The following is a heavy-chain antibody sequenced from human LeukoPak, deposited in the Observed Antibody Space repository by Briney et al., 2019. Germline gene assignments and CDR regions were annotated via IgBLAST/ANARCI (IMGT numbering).Heavy chain of an antibody. V-gene: IGHV4-38-2*01. CDR2: IHHSGTT. CDR3: ARAAAADPKNWFDP. D-gene: IGHD6-13*01. Sequence: SETLSLTCAVSGYSTNSGHYWGWIRQPPGKGLGWIGSIHHSGTTYYNPSLKSRVTISGDTSKNQFSLKLTSVTATDTAVYYCARAAAADPKNWFDPWGQGTLVTVSS. CDR1: GYSTNSGHY. J-gene: IGHJ5*02.